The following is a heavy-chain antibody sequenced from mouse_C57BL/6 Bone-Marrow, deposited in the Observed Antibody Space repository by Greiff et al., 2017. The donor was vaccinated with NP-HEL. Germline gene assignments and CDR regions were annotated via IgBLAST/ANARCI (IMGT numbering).Heavy chain of an antibody. V-gene: IGHV1-82*01. J-gene: IGHJ2*01. D-gene: IGHD1-3*01. Sequence: VKLVESGPELVKPGASVKISCKASGYAFRSSWMNWVKQRPGTGLEWIGRIYPGDGDTNYNGKFKGTDTRTAAKSSSTAYMQVSSPTAEVSAVYFCARGTSFDYWGQGTTLTVSS. CDR3: ARGTSFDY. CDR1: GYAFRSSW. CDR2: IYPGDGDT.